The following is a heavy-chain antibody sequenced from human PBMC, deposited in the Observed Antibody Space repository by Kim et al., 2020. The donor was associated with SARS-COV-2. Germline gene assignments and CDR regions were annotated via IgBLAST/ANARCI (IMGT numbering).Heavy chain of an antibody. V-gene: IGHV1-18*01. Sequence: ASVKVSCKASGYTFTSYGISWVRQAPGQGLEWMGWISAYNGNTNYAQKLQGRVTMTTDTSTSTAYMELRSLRSDDTAVYYCARDPLLWFGELLHYYFDYWGQGTLVTVSS. CDR3: ARDPLLWFGELLHYYFDY. D-gene: IGHD3-10*01. CDR1: GYTFTSYG. CDR2: ISAYNGNT. J-gene: IGHJ4*02.